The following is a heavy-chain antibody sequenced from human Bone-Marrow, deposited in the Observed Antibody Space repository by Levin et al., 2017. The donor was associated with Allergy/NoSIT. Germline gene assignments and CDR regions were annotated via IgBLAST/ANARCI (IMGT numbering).Heavy chain of an antibody. CDR3: AKGRMTTVTIRY. V-gene: IGHV3-23*01. Sequence: PSETLSLTCAASGFTFSSYAMSWVRQAPGKGLEWVSAISGSGGSTYYADSVKGRFTISRDNSKNTLYLQMNSLRAEDTAVYYCAKGRMTTVTIRYWGQGTLVTVSS. CDR2: ISGSGGST. CDR1: GFTFSSYA. J-gene: IGHJ4*02. D-gene: IGHD4-17*01.